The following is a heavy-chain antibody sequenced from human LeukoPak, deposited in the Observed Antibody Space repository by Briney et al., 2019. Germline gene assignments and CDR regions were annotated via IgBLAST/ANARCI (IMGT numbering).Heavy chain of an antibody. CDR3: ARDSAAKYYDFWSGYYNEYFQH. CDR2: ISSSGSTI. D-gene: IGHD3-3*01. CDR1: GFTFSDYY. Sequence: GGSLRRSCAASGFTFSDYYMSWIRQAPGKGLEWVSYISSSGSTIYYADSVKGRFTISRDNAKNSLYLQMNSLRAEDTAVYYCARDSAAKYYDFWSGYYNEYFQHWGQGTLVTVSS. J-gene: IGHJ1*01. V-gene: IGHV3-11*04.